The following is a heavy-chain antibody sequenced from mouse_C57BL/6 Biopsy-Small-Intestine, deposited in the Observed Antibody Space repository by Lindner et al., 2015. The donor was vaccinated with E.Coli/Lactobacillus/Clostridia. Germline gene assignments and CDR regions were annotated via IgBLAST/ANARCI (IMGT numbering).Heavy chain of an antibody. V-gene: IGHV1-53*01. Sequence: SVKVSCKASGYTFTVYSMHWVRQAPGQGLEWMGWINPNSGATNYAQKFQGWVTMTRDTSISTAYMELSKLRSDDTAVYYCAREPPPYGSGRRYFDYWGQGTLVTVSS. CDR2: INPNSGAT. CDR1: GYTFTVYS. J-gene: IGHJ2*01. D-gene: IGHD2-2*01. CDR3: AREPPPYGSGRRYFDY.